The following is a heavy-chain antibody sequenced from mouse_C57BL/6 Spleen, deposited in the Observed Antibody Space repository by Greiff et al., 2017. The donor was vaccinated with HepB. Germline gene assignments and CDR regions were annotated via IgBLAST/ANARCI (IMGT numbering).Heavy chain of an antibody. CDR1: GYTFTSYW. CDR3: ARTASYGSRGYFDV. CDR2: IDPSDSYT. D-gene: IGHD1-1*01. Sequence: QVQLQQSGAELVKPGASVKLSCKASGYTFTSYWMQWVKQRPGQGLEWIGEIDPSDSYTNYNQKFKGKATLTVDTSSSTAYMQLSSLTSEDSAVYYCARTASYGSRGYFDVWGTGTTVTVSS. V-gene: IGHV1-50*01. J-gene: IGHJ1*03.